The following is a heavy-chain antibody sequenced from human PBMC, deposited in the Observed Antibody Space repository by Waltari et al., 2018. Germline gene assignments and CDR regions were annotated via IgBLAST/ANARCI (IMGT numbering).Heavy chain of an antibody. CDR2: ISGDGGGA. V-gene: IGHV3-23*01. D-gene: IGHD3-22*01. J-gene: IGHJ4*02. Sequence: EVQLLESGGGLVQPGGSLRLSCATSGLPLSSWAMNWVRQAPGKGLQWVSGISGDGGGAFYGDSVRGRFTISRDNSKNTLYLQMNSLTAEDTALYYCAADLGSGGYYLVHFDYWGQGALVTVSS. CDR3: AADLGSGGYYLVHFDY. CDR1: GLPLSSWA.